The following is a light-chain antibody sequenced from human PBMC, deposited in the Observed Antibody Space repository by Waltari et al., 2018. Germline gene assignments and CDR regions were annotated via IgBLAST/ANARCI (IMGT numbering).Light chain of an antibody. J-gene: IGLJ1*01. CDR2: DVT. V-gene: IGLV2-14*03. CDR1: HDDIGTYTF. CDR3: SSYTSSGTRV. Sequence: QPPLTQPASVSGSVGQSITISCTGTHDDIGTYTFVSWYQQYPGKAPKLIIYDVTDRPSGISHHFSGSKSGNTASLIISGLQDEDEADYHCSSYTSSGTRVFGTGTTVTVL.